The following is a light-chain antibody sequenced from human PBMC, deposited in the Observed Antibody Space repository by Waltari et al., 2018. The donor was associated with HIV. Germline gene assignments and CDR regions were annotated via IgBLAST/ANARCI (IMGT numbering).Light chain of an antibody. CDR2: SAS. CDR3: QQSQQAPLT. J-gene: IGKJ4*01. Sequence: DIQMTQTPSSLSASVGDRVTITCQSSQGINKDLNWYFQRPGEPPKLLIYSASGLQIGVPDGVSGIGSGADFALISDKLRPEHCGTYLCQQSQQAPLTFGGGT. V-gene: IGKV1-39*01. CDR1: QGINKD.